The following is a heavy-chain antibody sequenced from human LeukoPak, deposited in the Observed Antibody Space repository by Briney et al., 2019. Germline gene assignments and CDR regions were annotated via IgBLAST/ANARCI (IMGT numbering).Heavy chain of an antibody. J-gene: IGHJ4*02. CDR3: ARGYYYDSSAYSYFDY. CDR1: GGSISSGAYY. D-gene: IGHD3-22*01. CDR2: IHYSGST. V-gene: IGHV4-30-4*08. Sequence: SQTLSLTCTVSGGSISSGAYYWSWIRKPPGKGLEWIGYIHYSGSTDYNPSLKSRVTISIDKSKNQFSLKLSSVTAADTAVYYSARGYYYDSSAYSYFDYWGQGALVTVSS.